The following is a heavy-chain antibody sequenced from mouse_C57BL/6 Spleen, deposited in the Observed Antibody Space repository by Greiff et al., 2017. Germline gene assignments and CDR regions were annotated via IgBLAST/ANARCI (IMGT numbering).Heavy chain of an antibody. D-gene: IGHD1-1*01. J-gene: IGHJ3*01. Sequence: EVKLVESGGGLVKPGGSLKLSCAASGFTFSSYAMSWVRQTPEKRLEWVATISDGGSYTYSPDNVKGRFTISRDNAKNNLYLQMSHLKSEDTAMYYCARDRGSSPAWFAYWGQGTLVTVSA. V-gene: IGHV5-4*01. CDR2: ISDGGSYT. CDR3: ARDRGSSPAWFAY. CDR1: GFTFSSYA.